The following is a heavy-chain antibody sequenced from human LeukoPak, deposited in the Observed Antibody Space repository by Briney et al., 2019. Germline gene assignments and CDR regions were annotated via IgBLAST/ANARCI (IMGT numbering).Heavy chain of an antibody. V-gene: IGHV4-34*01. J-gene: IGHJ4*02. CDR1: GGSFSGYY. Sequence: SETLSLTCAVYGGSFSGYYWSWIRQPPGKGLEWIGEINHSGSTNYNPSLKSRVTISVDTSKNQFSLKLSSVIAADTAVYYCARTRIVVVPAAAAFDYWGQGTLVTVSS. CDR3: ARTRIVVVPAAAAFDY. D-gene: IGHD2-2*01. CDR2: INHSGST.